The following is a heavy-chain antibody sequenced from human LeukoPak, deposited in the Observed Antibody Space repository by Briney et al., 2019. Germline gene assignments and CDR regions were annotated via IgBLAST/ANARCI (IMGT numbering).Heavy chain of an antibody. Sequence: GGSLRLSCAASGFDFSSNWMHWVRHAPGQGLVWVSRIKGDGISTNYADSVKGRFTISRDNAKNSLYLQMNSLRAEDTAVYYCARGPTRANSTDYWGQGALVTVSS. CDR1: GFDFSSNW. V-gene: IGHV3-74*01. J-gene: IGHJ4*02. CDR3: ARGPTRANSTDY. D-gene: IGHD2/OR15-2a*01. CDR2: IKGDGIST.